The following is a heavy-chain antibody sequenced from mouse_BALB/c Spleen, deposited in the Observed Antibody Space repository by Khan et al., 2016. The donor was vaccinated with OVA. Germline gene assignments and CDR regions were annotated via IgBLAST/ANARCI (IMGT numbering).Heavy chain of an antibody. CDR1: GFTFSSFG. J-gene: IGHJ4*01. V-gene: IGHV5-17*02. Sequence: EVELVESGGGLVQPGGSRKLSCAASGFTFSSFGMHWVRQAPEKGLEWVAYISSGSSTIYYADTVKGRFTISRDNPKHTLFLQMTSLRSEDTAMYYCARGVRRMDYWGQGTSVTVSS. D-gene: IGHD2-14*01. CDR2: ISSGSSTI. CDR3: ARGVRRMDY.